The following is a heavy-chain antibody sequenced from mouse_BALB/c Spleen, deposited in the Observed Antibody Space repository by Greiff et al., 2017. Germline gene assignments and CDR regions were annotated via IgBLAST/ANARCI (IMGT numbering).Heavy chain of an antibody. CDR3: ARLVLGPVDY. CDR1: GYTFTSYW. D-gene: IGHD4-1*01. J-gene: IGHJ4*01. Sequence: QVQLQQSGAELAKPGASVKMSCKASGYTFTSYWMHWVKQRPGQGLEWIGYINPSTGYTEYNQKFKDKATLTADKSSSTAYMQLSSLTSEDSAVYYCARLVLGPVDYWGQGTSVTVSS. V-gene: IGHV1-7*01. CDR2: INPSTGYT.